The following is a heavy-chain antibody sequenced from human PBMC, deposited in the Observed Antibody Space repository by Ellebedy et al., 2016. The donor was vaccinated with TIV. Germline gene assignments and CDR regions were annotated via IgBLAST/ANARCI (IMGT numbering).Heavy chain of an antibody. Sequence: AASVKVSCKASGYTFTNYGFTWVRQAPGQGLEWMGWISAYNGNTKYEQKLQGRVTMTTDTYTSTAYMEMRSLRSDDTAVYYCARDASTGWPGYWGQGTLVTVSS. J-gene: IGHJ4*02. D-gene: IGHD6-19*01. CDR3: ARDASTGWPGY. CDR1: GYTFTNYG. CDR2: ISAYNGNT. V-gene: IGHV1-18*01.